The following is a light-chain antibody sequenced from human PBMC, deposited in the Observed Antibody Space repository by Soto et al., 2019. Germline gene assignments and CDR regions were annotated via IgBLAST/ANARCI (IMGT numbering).Light chain of an antibody. CDR1: SGHSSYA. CDR2: LYSDGSH. V-gene: IGLV4-69*01. CDR3: QTWGTGIHVV. Sequence: QSVLTQSPSASASLGASVKLTCTLSSGHSSYAIAWHQQQPEKGPRYLMKLYSDGSHTKGDAIPDRFSGSSSGAARYLTISSLQAEDEADYYCQTWGTGIHVVFGGGTKLTVL. J-gene: IGLJ2*01.